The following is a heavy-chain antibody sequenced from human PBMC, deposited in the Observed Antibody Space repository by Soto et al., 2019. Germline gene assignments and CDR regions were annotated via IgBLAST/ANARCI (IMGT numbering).Heavy chain of an antibody. V-gene: IGHV4-59*01. D-gene: IGHD5-12*01. J-gene: IGHJ4*02. CDR1: GGSISSYY. Sequence: SETLSLTCTVSGGSISSYYWSWIRQPPGKGLEWIGYIYYSGSTNYNPSLKSRVTISVDTSKNQFSLKLSSVTAADTAVYYCARVGATRWLEPRYYFDYWGQGTLVTVSS. CDR2: IYYSGST. CDR3: ARVGATRWLEPRYYFDY.